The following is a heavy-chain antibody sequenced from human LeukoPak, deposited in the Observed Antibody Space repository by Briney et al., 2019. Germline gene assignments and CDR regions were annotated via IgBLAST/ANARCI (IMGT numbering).Heavy chain of an antibody. J-gene: IGHJ2*01. V-gene: IGHV3-7*01. CDR2: IKHDGSEE. D-gene: IGHD2-15*01. CDR3: AGGQGWHFDL. CDR1: GITFSSLW. Sequence: GGSLRLSCAASGITFSSLWMSWFRQAPGKGLEWVADIKHDGSEEHYVASMKGRFTISRDNAKLYLQMNSLRAEDTAVYYCAGGQGWHFDLWGRGTLITVSS.